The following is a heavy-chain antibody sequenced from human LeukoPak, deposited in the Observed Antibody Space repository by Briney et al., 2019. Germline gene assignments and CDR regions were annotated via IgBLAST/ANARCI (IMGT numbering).Heavy chain of an antibody. CDR2: VDPEDDKT. J-gene: IGHJ4*02. CDR3: ATVTRYAFGPKFDY. Sequence: ASVKVACMVSEYSFTDYYIHWVRQAPGKGLEWVGLVDPEDDKTMYAEHFQGRITITADTSTDTAHMDLSSLRSEDTAVYYCATVTRYAFGPKFDYWGQGTLVTVSS. D-gene: IGHD3-16*02. CDR1: EYSFTDYY. V-gene: IGHV1-69-2*01.